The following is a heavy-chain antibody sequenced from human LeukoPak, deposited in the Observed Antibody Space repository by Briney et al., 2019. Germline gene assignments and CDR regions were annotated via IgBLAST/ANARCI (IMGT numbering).Heavy chain of an antibody. J-gene: IGHJ6*03. V-gene: IGHV4-61*02. CDR3: AREVRREYYYMDV. CDR2: IYTSGST. CDR1: GGSISSGSYY. D-gene: IGHD2-2*01. Sequence: SETLSLTCTVSGGSISSGSYYWSWIRQPAGKGLEWIGRIYTSGSTNYNPSLKSRVTISVDTSKNQFSLKLSSVTAADTAVYYCAREVRREYYYMDVWGKGTTVTISS.